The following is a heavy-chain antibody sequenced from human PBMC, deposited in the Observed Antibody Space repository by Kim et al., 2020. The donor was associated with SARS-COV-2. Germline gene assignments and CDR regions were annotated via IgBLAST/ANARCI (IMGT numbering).Heavy chain of an antibody. Sequence: GGSLRLSCAASGFTFSSYAMSWVRQAPGKGLEWVAALSGSGGSTYYADSVRGRFTISRDNSMGSLYVQMDSLRVEDTAIYYCATGSGSRIFNWFDPWGQG. CDR2: LSGSGGST. V-gene: IGHV3-23*01. D-gene: IGHD3-10*01. CDR3: ATGSGSRIFNWFDP. CDR1: GFTFSSYA. J-gene: IGHJ5*02.